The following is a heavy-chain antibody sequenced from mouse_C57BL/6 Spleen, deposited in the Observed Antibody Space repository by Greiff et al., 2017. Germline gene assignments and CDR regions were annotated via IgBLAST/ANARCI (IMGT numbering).Heavy chain of an antibody. V-gene: IGHV1-52*01. CDR2: IDPSDSET. J-gene: IGHJ3*01. CDR1: GYTFTSYW. CDR3: ARQGYGSSPWFAY. Sequence: VQLQQPGAELVRPGSSVKLSCKASGYTFTSYWMHWVKQRPIQGLEWIGNIDPSDSETHYNQKFKDKATLTVDKSSSTAYIQLSSLTSEDSAVYYCARQGYGSSPWFAYWGQGTLVTVSA. D-gene: IGHD1-1*01.